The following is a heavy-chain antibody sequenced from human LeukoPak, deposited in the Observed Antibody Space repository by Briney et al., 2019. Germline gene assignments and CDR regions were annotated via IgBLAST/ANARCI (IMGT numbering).Heavy chain of an antibody. CDR2: IIPIFGTA. J-gene: IGHJ6*03. D-gene: IGHD3-3*01. Sequence: ASVKVSCKASGGTFTSYAISWVREAPGQGLEWMGGIIPIFGTANYAQKFQGRVTITADESTSTTYMELSSLRSEDTAVYYWAGGSTIFGVVIKRYYRHYYMDVSGKGTTVTVSS. CDR3: AGGSTIFGVVIKRYYRHYYMDV. CDR1: GGTFTSYA. V-gene: IGHV1-69*13.